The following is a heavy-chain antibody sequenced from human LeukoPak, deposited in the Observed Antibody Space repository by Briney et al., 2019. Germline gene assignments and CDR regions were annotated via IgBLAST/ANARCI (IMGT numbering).Heavy chain of an antibody. CDR1: GYTFTSYG. Sequence: VASVKVSCKASGYTFTSYGISWVRQAPGQGLEWMGWISAYNGNTNHAQKLQDRVTMTTDTSTSTAYMELRSLRSDDTAVYYCARLSSSTSCLDYWGQGTLVTVSS. J-gene: IGHJ4*02. CDR3: ARLSSSTSCLDY. V-gene: IGHV1-18*01. CDR2: ISAYNGNT. D-gene: IGHD2-2*01.